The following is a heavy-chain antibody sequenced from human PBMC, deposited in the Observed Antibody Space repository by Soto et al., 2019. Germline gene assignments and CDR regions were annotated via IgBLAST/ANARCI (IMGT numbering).Heavy chain of an antibody. CDR1: GGTFTAYA. CDR2: IIPSFGIT. CDR3: GRVNCGGDCYYHEFYGMDV. D-gene: IGHD2-21*02. V-gene: IGHV1-69*01. Sequence: QMQLVQSGAEVKKPGSSVKVSCKASGGTFTAYALSWVRQAPGQGLEWMGGIIPSFGITNYAQKFQGRVTITADEFTSTAYMEVSSLRYEDTAVYYCGRVNCGGDCYYHEFYGMDVWGQGTTVTVSS. J-gene: IGHJ6*02.